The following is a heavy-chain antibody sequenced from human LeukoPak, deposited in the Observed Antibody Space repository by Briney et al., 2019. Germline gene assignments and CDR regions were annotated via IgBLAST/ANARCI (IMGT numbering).Heavy chain of an antibody. CDR3: ARHSPRRRAMAGTTWWFDP. V-gene: IGHV4-59*08. CDR1: GGSISNYC. CDR2: ICYSGTT. D-gene: IGHD6-19*01. Sequence: PSETLSLTCTVSGGSISNYCWSWIRQPPGKGLEWIGYICYSGTTNYNPSLKSRVTISVDRSKNQFSMKLISVTAADTAVYSCARHSPRRRAMAGTTWWFDPWGQGTLVTVSS. J-gene: IGHJ5*01.